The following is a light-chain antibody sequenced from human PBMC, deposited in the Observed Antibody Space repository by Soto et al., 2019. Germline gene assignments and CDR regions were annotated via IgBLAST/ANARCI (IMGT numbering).Light chain of an antibody. CDR1: SSNVGGYNY. Sequence: QSALTQPASVSGSPGQSITISCNETSSNVGGYNYVSWYQQHPDKVPKLIIYDVSNRPSGVSDRFSGSKSGNTASLTISGLQAEDEADYYCSSYTATSTVVFGGGTKLTVL. J-gene: IGLJ2*01. CDR2: DVS. CDR3: SSYTATSTVV. V-gene: IGLV2-14*01.